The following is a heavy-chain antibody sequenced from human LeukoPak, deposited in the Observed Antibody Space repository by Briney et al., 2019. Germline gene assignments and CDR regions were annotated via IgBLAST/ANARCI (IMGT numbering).Heavy chain of an antibody. D-gene: IGHD3-10*01. CDR3: GAGSHYTIDY. CDR1: GFTFSDHY. V-gene: IGHV3-72*01. Sequence: PGGSLRLSCAASGFTFSDHYMDWVRQAPGKGLEWVGRSRNKARTYTTEYAASVRGRFTISRDDSKNSLYLQMNNLKIEDTAVYYCGAGSHYTIDYWGQGTLVTVSS. CDR2: SRNKARTYTT. J-gene: IGHJ4*02.